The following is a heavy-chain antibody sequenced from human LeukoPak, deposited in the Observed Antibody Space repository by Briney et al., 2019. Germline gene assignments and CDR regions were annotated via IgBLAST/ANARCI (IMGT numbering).Heavy chain of an antibody. CDR3: ASAVAGTRNFDY. V-gene: IGHV3-11*01. CDR1: GFTFSDYY. J-gene: IGHJ4*02. Sequence: GGSLRLSCAASGFTFSDYYMSWIRQAPGKGLEWLSYISSSSHTRYYADSVKGRFTISRDSAKNSLYLQMNSLRAEGTAVYYCASAVAGTRNFDYWGQGTLVTVSS. D-gene: IGHD6-19*01. CDR2: ISSSSHTR.